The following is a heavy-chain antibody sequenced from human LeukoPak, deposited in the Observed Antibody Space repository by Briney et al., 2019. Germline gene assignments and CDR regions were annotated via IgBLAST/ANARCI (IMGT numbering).Heavy chain of an antibody. CDR2: MYYSGSP. D-gene: IGHD2-15*01. V-gene: IGHV4-59*01. Sequence: SETLSLTCTVSGASITIYYWSWIRQPPGKRLGWLAFMYYSGSPNYNPSLKSRVTMSVDTSENQFSLKLTSVTAADTAVYYCARVDGGYCSGGSCYANRFDPWGQGTLVTVSS. CDR1: GASITIYY. J-gene: IGHJ5*02. CDR3: ARVDGGYCSGGSCYANRFDP.